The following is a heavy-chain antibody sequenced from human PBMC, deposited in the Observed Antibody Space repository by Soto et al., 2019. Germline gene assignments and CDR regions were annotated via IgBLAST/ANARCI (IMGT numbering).Heavy chain of an antibody. J-gene: IGHJ4*02. V-gene: IGHV1-18*01. CDR2: ISAYNGNT. D-gene: IGHD6-19*01. CDR3: ARDIRRASSGWYSFDY. Sequence: QVQLVQSGAEVKKPGASVKVSFKASGYTFTSYGISWVRQAPGQGREWMGWISAYNGNTNYAQKLQGRVTMTTDTSTSTAYIELRSLRYDDTAVYYCARDIRRASSGWYSFDYGVQGTLVTVSS. CDR1: GYTFTSYG.